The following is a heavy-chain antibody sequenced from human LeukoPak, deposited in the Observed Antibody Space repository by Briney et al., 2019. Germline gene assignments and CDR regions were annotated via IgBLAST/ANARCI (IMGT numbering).Heavy chain of an antibody. Sequence: AGGSLRLSCAASGFTFSSYAMHWVRQAPGKGLEWVAVISYDGSNKYYADSVKGRFTISRDNSKNTLYLQMNSLRAEDTAVYYCARDAKELAYDFWSGYYASYYYYYMDVWGKGTTVTVSS. V-gene: IGHV3-30-3*01. CDR2: ISYDGSNK. CDR1: GFTFSSYA. J-gene: IGHJ6*03. D-gene: IGHD3-3*01. CDR3: ARDAKELAYDFWSGYYASYYYYYMDV.